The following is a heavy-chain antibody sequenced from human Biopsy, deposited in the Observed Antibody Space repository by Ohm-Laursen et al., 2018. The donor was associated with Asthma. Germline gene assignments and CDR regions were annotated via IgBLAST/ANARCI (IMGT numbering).Heavy chain of an antibody. J-gene: IGHJ4*02. CDR1: GYTFTSYY. V-gene: IGHV1-69*13. D-gene: IGHD1-26*01. Sequence: GASVKVSCKASGYTFTSYYMHWVRQAPGQALEWMGGILPILGTSNYAQKFQGRVTITADESTRTAYMELSSLRSEDTAVYYCATPPVGSISYFDSWGQGTLVTVSS. CDR2: ILPILGTS. CDR3: ATPPVGSISYFDS.